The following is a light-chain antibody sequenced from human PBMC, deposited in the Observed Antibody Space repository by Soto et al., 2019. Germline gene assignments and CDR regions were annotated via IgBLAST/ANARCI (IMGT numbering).Light chain of an antibody. CDR3: QKYNGTPRT. CDR1: QDISGH. CDR2: EAS. J-gene: IGKJ1*01. V-gene: IGKV1-27*01. Sequence: DIQVTQSPSSLSASVGDRVTITCRASQDISGHLAWYQQKPGKVPKLLIYEASTLQSGVPSRFSASGSGTDFTLTISSLHPEDVATYYCQKYNGTPRTFGQGTKVELK.